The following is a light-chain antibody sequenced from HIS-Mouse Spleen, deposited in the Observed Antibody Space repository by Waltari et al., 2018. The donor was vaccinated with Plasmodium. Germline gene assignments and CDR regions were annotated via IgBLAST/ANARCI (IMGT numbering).Light chain of an antibody. Sequence: AIWMTQSHSLLSASTGDRVTISCRMRHGISSYLAWYQQKPGNGPELLFYAASTLQSGVSSRVSGRGSGTAVTLTISCLQSEDFAAYCCQQYYSFPYPFGPGPTLAI. CDR1: HGISSY. CDR2: AAS. CDR3: QQYYSFPYP. V-gene: IGKV1D-8*02. J-gene: IGKJ2*01.